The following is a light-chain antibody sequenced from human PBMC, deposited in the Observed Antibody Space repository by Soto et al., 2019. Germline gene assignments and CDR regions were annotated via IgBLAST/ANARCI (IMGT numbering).Light chain of an antibody. CDR3: NSYTSTSPPYV. J-gene: IGLJ1*01. CDR1: SSDIGRYNF. CDR2: DVS. V-gene: IGLV2-14*01. Sequence: ALTQPASVSGSAGQSISISCTGTSSDIGRYNFVSWYQQRPGQAPKLLIFDVSHRPSGISDRFSGSKSGYTASLTISGLQAEDQADYYCNSYTSTSPPYVFGTG.